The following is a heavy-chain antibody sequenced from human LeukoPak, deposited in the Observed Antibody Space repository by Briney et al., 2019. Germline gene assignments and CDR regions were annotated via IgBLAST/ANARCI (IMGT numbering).Heavy chain of an antibody. J-gene: IGHJ4*02. CDR2: IYYTGST. Sequence: PSETLSLTCTISGASISSSYYYWGWIRQPPGKGLKWIGSIYYTGSTYYNPSLKSRVTISVDTSKNQFSLKLSSVTAADTAVYYCARHGVQGVGPVDYWGQGTLVTVSS. D-gene: IGHD3-10*01. V-gene: IGHV4-39*01. CDR1: GASISSSYYY. CDR3: ARHGVQGVGPVDY.